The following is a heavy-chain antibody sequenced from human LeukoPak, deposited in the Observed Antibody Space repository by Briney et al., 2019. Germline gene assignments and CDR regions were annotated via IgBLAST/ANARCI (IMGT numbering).Heavy chain of an antibody. V-gene: IGHV1-2*02. CDR3: AVELISSWYDY. CDR2: INPNSGGT. Sequence: GASVKVSCKASGYTFTGYYMHWVRHAPGQGLEWMGWINPNSGGTNHAQKFQGRVTMTRDTSISTAYMELSRLRSDDTAVYYCAVELISSWYDYWGQGTLVTASS. D-gene: IGHD6-13*01. J-gene: IGHJ4*02. CDR1: GYTFTGYY.